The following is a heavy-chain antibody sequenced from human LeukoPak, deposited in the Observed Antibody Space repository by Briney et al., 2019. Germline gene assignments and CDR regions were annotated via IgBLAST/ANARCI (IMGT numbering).Heavy chain of an antibody. J-gene: IGHJ3*02. Sequence: GGSLRLSCVASGFTFSSYSMSWVRQAPGKVLEWVSSISSSSSYIYYADSVKGRFTISRDNAKNSLYLQMNSLRAEDTAVYYCARDGQWLAHTAFDIWGQGTMVTVSS. CDR3: ARDGQWLAHTAFDI. D-gene: IGHD6-19*01. V-gene: IGHV3-21*01. CDR1: GFTFSSYS. CDR2: ISSSSSYI.